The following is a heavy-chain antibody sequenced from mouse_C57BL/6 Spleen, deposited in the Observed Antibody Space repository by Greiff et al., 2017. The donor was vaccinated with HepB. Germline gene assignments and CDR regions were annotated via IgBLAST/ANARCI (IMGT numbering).Heavy chain of an antibody. J-gene: IGHJ1*03. Sequence: QVQLKESGPGILQPSQTLSLTCSFSGFSLSTFGMGVGWIRQPSGKGLEWLAHIWWDDDKYYNPALKSRLTISKDTSKNQVFLKIANVDTADTATYYCATRAGYYGSSGYFDVWGTGTTVTVSS. D-gene: IGHD1-1*01. CDR3: ATRAGYYGSSGYFDV. CDR2: IWWDDDK. CDR1: GFSLSTFGMG. V-gene: IGHV8-8*01.